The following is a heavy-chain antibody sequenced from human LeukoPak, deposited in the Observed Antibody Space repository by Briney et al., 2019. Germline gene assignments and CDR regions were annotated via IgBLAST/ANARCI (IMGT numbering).Heavy chain of an antibody. D-gene: IGHD4-23*01. J-gene: IGHJ4*02. CDR2: ISYDGSNK. CDR3: AKDKIYGGPFDY. CDR1: GFTFSSYG. Sequence: GGSLRLSCAASGFTFSSYGMHWVRQAPGKGLEWVAVISYDGSNKYYADSVKGRFTISRDNSKNTLYLQMNSLRAEDTAVYYCAKDKIYGGPFDYWGQGTLVTVSS. V-gene: IGHV3-30*18.